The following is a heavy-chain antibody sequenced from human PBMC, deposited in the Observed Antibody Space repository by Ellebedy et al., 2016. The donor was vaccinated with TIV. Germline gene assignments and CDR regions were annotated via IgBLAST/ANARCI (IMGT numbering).Heavy chain of an antibody. D-gene: IGHD3/OR15-3a*01. CDR1: GFTVSSSH. CDR3: ARDSVGLDY. V-gene: IGHV3-66*01. CDR2: IHNGGST. J-gene: IGHJ4*01. Sequence: GGSLRLXXAASGFTVSSSHMTWVRQAPGKGLEWVSIIHNGGSTYYADSVKGRFTISRDTSKNTLYLQMNSLRAEDTAMYYCARDSVGLDYWGQGTLVTVSS.